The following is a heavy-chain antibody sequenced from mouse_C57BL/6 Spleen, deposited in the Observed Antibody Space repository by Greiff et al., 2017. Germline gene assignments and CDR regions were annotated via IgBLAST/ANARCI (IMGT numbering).Heavy chain of an antibody. V-gene: IGHV3-6*01. CDR3: ARDWDDVYYAMDY. CDR2: ISYDGSN. Sequence: EVQLQQSGPGLVKPSQSLSLTCSVTGYSITSGYYWNWIRQFPGNKLEWMGYISYDGSNNYNPSLKNRISITRDTSKNQFFLKLNSVTTEDTATYYCARDWDDVYYAMDYWGQGTSVTVSS. J-gene: IGHJ4*01. D-gene: IGHD4-1*01. CDR1: GYSITSGYY.